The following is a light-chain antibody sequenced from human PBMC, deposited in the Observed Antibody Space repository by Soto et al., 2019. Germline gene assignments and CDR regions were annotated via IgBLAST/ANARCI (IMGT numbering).Light chain of an antibody. CDR3: QQYDGSPRT. CDR2: NAY. CDR1: QSLNSNS. Sequence: EIVLTQSPGTLSVSPGERATLSCRASQSLNSNSLAWYQQKPGQAPRLLIYNAYNRASGIPDRFSSSGSGTDFTLTISRLEPEDFVVYHCQQYDGSPRTFGQGTKVEVK. J-gene: IGKJ1*01. V-gene: IGKV3-20*01.